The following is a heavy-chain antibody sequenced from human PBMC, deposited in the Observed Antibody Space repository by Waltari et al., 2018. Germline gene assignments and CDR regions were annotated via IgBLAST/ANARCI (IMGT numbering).Heavy chain of an antibody. J-gene: IGHJ5*02. V-gene: IGHV3-48*04. Sequence: EVQLVESGGGLVLPGGSLSLSCAASGFPFLRYSLNWVRQAAGKGMAWVSYISSSSSTIYYADSVKGQVTISRDNAKNSLYLQMDSLRAEDTAVYYCARGRGDWGHHWGQGTLVTVSS. D-gene: IGHD7-27*01. CDR1: GFPFLRYS. CDR2: ISSSSSTI. CDR3: ARGRGDWGHH.